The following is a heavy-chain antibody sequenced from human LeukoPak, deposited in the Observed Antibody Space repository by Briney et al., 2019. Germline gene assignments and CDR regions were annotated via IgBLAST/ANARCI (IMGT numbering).Heavy chain of an antibody. CDR2: IIPILGTA. Sequence: GGSLRLSCAASGFTFSSYAISWVRQAPGQGLEWMGGIIPILGTANYAQKFQGRVTITADESTSTAYMELSSLRSEDTAVYYCAMVGYCSSTSCLGREDYYYYGMDVWGQGTTVTVSS. CDR3: AMVGYCSSTSCLGREDYYYYGMDV. J-gene: IGHJ6*02. D-gene: IGHD2-2*03. V-gene: IGHV1-69*01. CDR1: GFTFSSYA.